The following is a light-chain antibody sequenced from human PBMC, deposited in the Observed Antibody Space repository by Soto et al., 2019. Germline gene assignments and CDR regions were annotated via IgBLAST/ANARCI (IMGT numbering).Light chain of an antibody. CDR3: QHGFSKFLYT. CDR1: HTISSW. V-gene: IGKV1-5*03. CDR2: KAS. J-gene: IGKJ2*01. Sequence: EIQMTQSPSTLSGSVGDRVTITCRASHTISSWLAWYQQKPGKAPKLLIYKASTLKSGVPSRFSGSGSGTEFTLTISSLQPDDFATYFCQHGFSKFLYTFGQGTKV.